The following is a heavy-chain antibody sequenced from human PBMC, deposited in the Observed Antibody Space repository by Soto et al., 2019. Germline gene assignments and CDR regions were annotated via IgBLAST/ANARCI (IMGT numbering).Heavy chain of an antibody. CDR2: IRSKAYGGTT. CDR1: GFTFGDYA. J-gene: IGHJ6*02. Sequence: PGGSLRLSCTASGFTFGDYAMSWFRQAPGKGLEWVGFIRSKAYGGTTEYAASVKGRFTISRDDSKSIAYLQMNSLKTEDTAVYYCTRTPLSSSSWYYYYYYGMDVWGQGATVTVSS. D-gene: IGHD6-13*01. CDR3: TRTPLSSSSWYYYYYYGMDV. V-gene: IGHV3-49*03.